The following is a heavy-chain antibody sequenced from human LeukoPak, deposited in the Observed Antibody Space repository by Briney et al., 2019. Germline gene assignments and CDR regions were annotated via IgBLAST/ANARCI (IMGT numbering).Heavy chain of an antibody. D-gene: IGHD6-13*01. V-gene: IGHV4-4*09. J-gene: IGHJ5*02. CDR2: IHTSVST. CDR1: GGSISGYY. Sequence: SETLSLTCTVSGGSISGYYWSWIRQPPGKGLGWIGYIHTSVSTKYNPSLKSRVTISVDTSKNQFSLKLTSVTAADTAVYYCARHTVSWYHFDPWGQGTLVTVSS. CDR3: ARHTVSWYHFDP.